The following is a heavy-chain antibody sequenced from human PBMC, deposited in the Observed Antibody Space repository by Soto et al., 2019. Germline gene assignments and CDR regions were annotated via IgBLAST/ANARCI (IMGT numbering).Heavy chain of an antibody. J-gene: IGHJ4*02. CDR2: FFIGGNT. D-gene: IGHD4-17*01. Sequence: PSETLSLTCTVSGGSISSTTYYWGWMRQPPGKGLEWIASFFIGGNTYYNPSLKSRVTISVDTSKNQFSLKLSSVTAADTAVYYCARENYGDYFDYWGQGTLVTVSS. CDR3: ARENYGDYFDY. V-gene: IGHV4-39*02. CDR1: GGSISSTTYY.